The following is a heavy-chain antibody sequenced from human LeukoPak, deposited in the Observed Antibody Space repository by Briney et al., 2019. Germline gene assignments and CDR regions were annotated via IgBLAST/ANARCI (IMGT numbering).Heavy chain of an antibody. CDR1: GFTFDDYG. CDR3: ARTSTPNYYDSSGFCYFDY. J-gene: IGHJ4*02. CDR2: INWNGGST. D-gene: IGHD3-22*01. V-gene: IGHV3-20*04. Sequence: GGSLRLSCAASGFTFDDYGMSWVRQAPGKGLEWVSGINWNGGSTGYADSVKGRFTICRDNAKNSLYLQMNSLRAEDTALYYCARTSTPNYYDSSGFCYFDYWGQGTLVTVSS.